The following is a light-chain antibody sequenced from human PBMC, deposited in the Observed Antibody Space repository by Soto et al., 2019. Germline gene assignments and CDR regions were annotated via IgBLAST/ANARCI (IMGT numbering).Light chain of an antibody. CDR1: QSISSW. V-gene: IGKV1-5*01. Sequence: DIQMTQSPSTLSASVGDRVTITCWASQSISSWLAWYQQKPGKAPKLLIYDASSLESGVPSRFSGSGSGTEFTLTISSLQPDDFATYYCQQYNSYSWFGQGTKVEIK. CDR2: DAS. CDR3: QQYNSYSW. J-gene: IGKJ1*01.